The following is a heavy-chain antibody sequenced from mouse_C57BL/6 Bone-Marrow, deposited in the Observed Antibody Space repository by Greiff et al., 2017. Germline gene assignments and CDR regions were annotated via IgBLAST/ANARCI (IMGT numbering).Heavy chain of an antibody. CDR1: GYSITSGYY. V-gene: IGHV3-6*01. Sequence: EVKLLESGPGLVKPSQSLSLTCSVTGYSITSGYYWNWIRQFPGNKLEWMGYISYDGSNNYNPSLKNRISITRDTSKNQFFLKLNSVTTEDTATYCCASPSGSWFAYWGQGTLVTVSA. D-gene: IGHD1-3*01. CDR2: ISYDGSN. CDR3: ASPSGSWFAY. J-gene: IGHJ3*01.